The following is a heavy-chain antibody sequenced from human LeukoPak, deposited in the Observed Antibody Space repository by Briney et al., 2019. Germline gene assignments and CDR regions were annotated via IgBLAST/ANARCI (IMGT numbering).Heavy chain of an antibody. CDR2: IYYSGST. Sequence: SETLSLTCTVSGGSISSSSYYWGWIRQPPGKGLEWIGSIYYSGSTYYNPSLKSRVTISVDTSKNQFSLKLRSVTAADTAVYYCARRHRGYSYGYGDYWGQGTLVTVSS. CDR1: GGSISSSSYY. D-gene: IGHD5-18*01. CDR3: ARRHRGYSYGYGDY. V-gene: IGHV4-39*01. J-gene: IGHJ4*02.